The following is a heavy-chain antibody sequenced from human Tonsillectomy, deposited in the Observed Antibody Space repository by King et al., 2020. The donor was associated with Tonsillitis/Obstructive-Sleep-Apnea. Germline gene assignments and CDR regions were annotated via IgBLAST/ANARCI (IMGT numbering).Heavy chain of an antibody. CDR3: ARRYCSSTTCYSPWFDP. Sequence: QLVQSGTEVKKPGESLKISCKGSGYSFTSYWIAWVRQMPGKGLEWMGIIYPGDSDTIYSPSFQGHVTISADKSISTAYLQWSSLKASDTAMYYCARRYCSSTTCYSPWFDPWGQGTLVTVSS. CDR2: IYPGDSDT. J-gene: IGHJ5*02. V-gene: IGHV5-51*01. D-gene: IGHD2-2*01. CDR1: GYSFTSYW.